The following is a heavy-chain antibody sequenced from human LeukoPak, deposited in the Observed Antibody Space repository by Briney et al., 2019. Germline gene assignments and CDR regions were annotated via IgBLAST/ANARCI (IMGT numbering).Heavy chain of an antibody. CDR2: IFPADSDT. Sequence: GESLKISCKSSGYTFTSHWIGWVRQMPGKGLEWMGIIFPADSDTKYSPSFQGQVTISVDESINTAYLQWSDLKASDTAMYFCARTYSGSYYAAFDIWGQGTTVTVFS. CDR1: GYTFTSHW. V-gene: IGHV5-51*01. J-gene: IGHJ3*02. CDR3: ARTYSGSYYAAFDI. D-gene: IGHD1-26*01.